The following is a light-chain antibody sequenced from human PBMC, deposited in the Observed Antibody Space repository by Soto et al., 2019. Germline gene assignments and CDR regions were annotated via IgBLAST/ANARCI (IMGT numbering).Light chain of an antibody. V-gene: IGKV1-6*01. Sequence: AIQITQSPSSLSASVGDRVTITCRASQGIRNDLGWYQQKPGKAPKLLIHAASILRSGVPSRFSGSGSDTDFTLTISSLQPEDFATYYCLQDYNYPRTFGQGTKVDIK. CDR1: QGIRND. CDR3: LQDYNYPRT. J-gene: IGKJ1*01. CDR2: AAS.